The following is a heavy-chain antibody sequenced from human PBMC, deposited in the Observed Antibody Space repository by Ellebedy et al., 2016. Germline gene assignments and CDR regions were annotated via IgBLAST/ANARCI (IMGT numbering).Heavy chain of an antibody. Sequence: SETLSLXCTVSGGSISSNYWSWIRQPPGKGLEWIGYIYYSGSTNYNPSLKSRVTISVDTSKNQFSLKLSSVTAADTAVYYCATAFFSDSSWFNPWGQGTLVTVSS. CDR1: GGSISSNY. CDR2: IYYSGST. J-gene: IGHJ5*02. V-gene: IGHV4-59*01. D-gene: IGHD3-3*02. CDR3: ATAFFSDSSWFNP.